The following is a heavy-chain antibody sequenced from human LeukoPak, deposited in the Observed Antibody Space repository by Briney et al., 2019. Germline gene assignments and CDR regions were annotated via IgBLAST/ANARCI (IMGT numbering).Heavy chain of an antibody. CDR1: GGTSSSYA. J-gene: IGHJ3*02. CDR3: ARDRDYYDISQDAFDI. D-gene: IGHD3-22*01. CDR2: MIPIFGTA. Sequence: ASVKVSCXASGGTSSSYAISWVRQAPGQGLEWMGRMIPIFGTANYAQKFQGRVTITTDESTSTAYMELSSLRSEDTAVYYCARDRDYYDISQDAFDIWGQGTMVTVSS. V-gene: IGHV1-69*05.